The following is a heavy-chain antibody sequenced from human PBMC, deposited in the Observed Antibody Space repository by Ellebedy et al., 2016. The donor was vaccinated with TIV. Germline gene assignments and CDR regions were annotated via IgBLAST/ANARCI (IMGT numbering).Heavy chain of an antibody. CDR1: GGSISSGGYY. Sequence: SETLSLTCTVSGGSISSGGYYWSWIRQHPGKGLEWIGYIYYSGSTYYNPSLKSRVTISVDTSKNQFSLKLSSVTAADTAVYYCARGDYGDYAKYYFDYWGQGTLVTVSS. D-gene: IGHD4-17*01. CDR2: IYYSGST. V-gene: IGHV4-31*03. J-gene: IGHJ4*02. CDR3: ARGDYGDYAKYYFDY.